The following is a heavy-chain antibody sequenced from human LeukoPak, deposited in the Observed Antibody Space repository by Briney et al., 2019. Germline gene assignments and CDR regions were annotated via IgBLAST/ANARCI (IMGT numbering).Heavy chain of an antibody. J-gene: IGHJ4*02. CDR2: IIPILGIA. D-gene: IGHD3-22*01. V-gene: IGHV1-69*04. CDR3: ASAPRRAMIVVHPTYYFDY. Sequence: SVKLSCKASGGTFSSYAISWVRQAPGQRLEWMGRIIPILGIANYAQKIQGRVTITADKSTSTAYMELSSLRSEDTAVYYCASAPRRAMIVVHPTYYFDYWGQGTLVTVSS. CDR1: GGTFSSYA.